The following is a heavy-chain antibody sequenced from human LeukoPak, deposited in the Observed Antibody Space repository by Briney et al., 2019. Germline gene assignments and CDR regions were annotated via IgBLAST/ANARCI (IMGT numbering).Heavy chain of an antibody. CDR2: IXXXGSNK. CDR3: XXXXXXXXYFDXXXXALDY. CDR1: GFTFSSYG. V-gene: IGHV3-30*03. D-gene: IGHD3-9*01. J-gene: IGHJ4*02. Sequence: GGSLRLSCAASGFTFSSYGMHWVRQAPGKGLEWVAAIXXXGSNKYYADSVKGRFTISRDNSKNTLYLQMNSLRAEDTAVYYCXXXXXXXXYFDXXXXALDYWGQGTLVTVSS.